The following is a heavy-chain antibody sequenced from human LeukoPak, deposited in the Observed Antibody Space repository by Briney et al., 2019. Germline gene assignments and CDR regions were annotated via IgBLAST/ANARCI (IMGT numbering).Heavy chain of an antibody. CDR3: ARGMGAADWGDLAFDY. CDR1: GGTFSSYA. CDR2: IIPILGIA. J-gene: IGHJ4*02. V-gene: IGHV1-69*04. D-gene: IGHD3/OR15-3a*01. Sequence: ASVKVSCKASGGTFSSYAISWVRQAPGQGLEWMGRIIPILGIANYAQKFQGRVTMTTDTSTSTAYMELRSLRSDDTAVYYCARGMGAADWGDLAFDYWGQGTLVTVSS.